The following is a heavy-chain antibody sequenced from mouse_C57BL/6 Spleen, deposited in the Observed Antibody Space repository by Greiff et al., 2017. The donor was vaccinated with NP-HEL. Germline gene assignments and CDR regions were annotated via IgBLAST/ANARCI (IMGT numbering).Heavy chain of an antibody. Sequence: VKVVESGAELARPGASVKLSCKASGYTFTSYGISWVKQRTGQGLEWIGEIYPRSGNTYYNEKFKGKATLTADKSSSTAYMELRSLTSEDSAVYFCARPSYYGSSYRYFDVWGTGTTVTVSS. CDR3: ARPSYYGSSYRYFDV. V-gene: IGHV1-81*01. CDR1: GYTFTSYG. J-gene: IGHJ1*03. D-gene: IGHD1-1*01. CDR2: IYPRSGNT.